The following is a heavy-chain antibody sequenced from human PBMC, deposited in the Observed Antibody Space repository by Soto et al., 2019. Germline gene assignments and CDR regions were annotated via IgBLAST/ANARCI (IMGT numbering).Heavy chain of an antibody. V-gene: IGHV4-34*01. J-gene: IGHJ5*02. D-gene: IGHD3-10*01. Sequence: QVQLQQWGAGLLKPSETLSLTCAVYGGSFSGYYWSWIRQPPGKGLAWIGEINHSGSTNYNPSLKSRVTISVDTSKNQFSLKLRPVTAADTAVYYCAREVDYGSGSHGQNWFDPWGQGTLVTVSS. CDR3: AREVDYGSGSHGQNWFDP. CDR1: GGSFSGYY. CDR2: INHSGST.